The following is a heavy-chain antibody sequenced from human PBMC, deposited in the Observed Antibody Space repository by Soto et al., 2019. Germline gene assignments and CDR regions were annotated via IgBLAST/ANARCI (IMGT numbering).Heavy chain of an antibody. J-gene: IGHJ4*02. CDR3: ARDRWAGGDGYNFGSY. Sequence: AASVKVSCKASGGTFSSYTISWVRQAPGQGLEWMGRIIPILGIANYAQKFQGRVTITADKSTSTAYMELSSLRSEDTAVYYCARDRWAGGDGYNFGSYWGQGTLVTVSS. V-gene: IGHV1-69*04. CDR1: GGTFSSYT. D-gene: IGHD5-12*01. CDR2: IIPILGIA.